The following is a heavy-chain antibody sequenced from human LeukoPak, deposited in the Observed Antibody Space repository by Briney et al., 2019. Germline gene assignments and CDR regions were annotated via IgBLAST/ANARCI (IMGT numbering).Heavy chain of an antibody. V-gene: IGHV1-46*01. J-gene: IGHJ3*02. CDR1: GYTFTNYY. Sequence: ASVKVSCKASGYTFTNYYMHWVRQAPGQGLEWMGIINPRGGSTTYAQKFQGRVTMTRDTSTSTVYMELSSLRSEDTAVYYCASPAAVSDAFDIWGQGTMVTVSS. CDR2: INPRGGST. CDR3: ASPAAVSDAFDI. D-gene: IGHD6-13*01.